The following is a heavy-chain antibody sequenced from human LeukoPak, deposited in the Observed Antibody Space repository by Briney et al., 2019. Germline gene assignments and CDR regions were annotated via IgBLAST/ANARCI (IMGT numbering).Heavy chain of an antibody. D-gene: IGHD6-13*01. CDR2: IYTSGST. CDR3: ARGSSSWWDYYYYYMDV. Sequence: SETLSLTCTVSGGSISSYYWSWIRQPAGKGLEWIGRIYTSGSTNYNPSLKSRVTMSVDTSKNQFSLKLSSVTAADTAVYYCARGSSSWWDYYYYYMDVWGKGTTVTISS. V-gene: IGHV4-4*07. J-gene: IGHJ6*03. CDR1: GGSISSYY.